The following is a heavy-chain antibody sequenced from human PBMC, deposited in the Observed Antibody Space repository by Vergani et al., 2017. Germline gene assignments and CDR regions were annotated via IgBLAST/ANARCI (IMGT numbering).Heavy chain of an antibody. CDR3: AREEGGGRVQYPFDY. CDR1: GDIFNNYT. Sequence: QVHLEQSGTEVKKPGSSVKVSCKVSGDIFNNYTVTWVRQAPGQGLEWMGWINPNSGGTNYAQKFQGRVTMTRDTSISTAYMELSRLRSDDTAVYYCAREEGGGRVQYPFDYWGQGTLVTVSS. D-gene: IGHD3-16*01. J-gene: IGHJ4*02. V-gene: IGHV1-2*02. CDR2: INPNSGGT.